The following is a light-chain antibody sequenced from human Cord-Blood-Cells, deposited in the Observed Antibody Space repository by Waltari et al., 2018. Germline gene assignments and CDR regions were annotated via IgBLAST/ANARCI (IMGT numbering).Light chain of an antibody. CDR2: GGS. CDR1: SSDVGSYNL. V-gene: IGLV2-23*03. J-gene: IGLJ2*01. Sequence: QSALTQPASVSGSPGQSITISCTGTSSDVGSYNLVSWYQQHPGKAPKLMIYGGSKRPSGLASRSSGAHPGNPPSWTTPGLRVEDEPDFYCGSSAGSGTFVVLFGGGTNRAVL. CDR3: GSSAGSGTFVVL.